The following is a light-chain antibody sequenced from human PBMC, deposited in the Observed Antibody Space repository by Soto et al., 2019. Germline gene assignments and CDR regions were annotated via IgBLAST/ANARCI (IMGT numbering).Light chain of an antibody. CDR1: SGHSSYA. CDR3: QTWGTGIRYV. CDR2: LNSDGSH. J-gene: IGLJ1*01. V-gene: IGLV4-69*01. Sequence: QSVLTQSPSASASLGASVKLTCTLSSGHSSYAIAWHQQQPEKGPRYLMKLNSDGSHSKGDGIPDRFSGSSSGAERYLTISSLQSEDEADYYRQTWGTGIRYVFGTGTKLTVL.